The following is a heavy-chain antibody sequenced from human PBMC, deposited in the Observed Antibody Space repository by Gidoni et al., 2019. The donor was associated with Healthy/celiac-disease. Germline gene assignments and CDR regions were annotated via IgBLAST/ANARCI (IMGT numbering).Heavy chain of an antibody. D-gene: IGHD3-22*01. CDR2: IYYSGST. CDR1: GGSLRSSSYS. V-gene: IGHV4-39*01. CDR3: ARRGYYYDSSGYYEVAAFDI. J-gene: IGHJ3*02. Sequence: QLQLQESGPGLVKPSETLSLTCPVSGGSLRSSSYSWGWIRPPPGKGLEWIGSIYYSGSTYYNPALKSRVTIAVDTSKNQFSLKLSSVTAADTAVYYCARRGYYYDSSGYYEVAAFDIWGQGTMVTVSS.